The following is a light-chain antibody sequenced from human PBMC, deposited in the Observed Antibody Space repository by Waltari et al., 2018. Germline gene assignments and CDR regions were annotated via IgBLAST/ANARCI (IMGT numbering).Light chain of an antibody. J-gene: IGLJ2*01. CDR2: DDK. V-gene: IGLV3-21*03. CDR1: KIGSKS. Sequence: SYVLTQTPSVSVAPGTTATISCGGTKIGSKSVHWYQQKAGQAPVLVVYDDKERPSGIPERFSGTNSGNTATLTISRVEAGDEADYYCQVWDRSTDAVVFGGGTELTVL. CDR3: QVWDRSTDAVV.